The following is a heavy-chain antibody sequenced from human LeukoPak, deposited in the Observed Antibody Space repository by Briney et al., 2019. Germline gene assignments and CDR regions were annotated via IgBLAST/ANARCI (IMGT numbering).Heavy chain of an antibody. Sequence: KGGESLKISCKGSGYSFTTYWIGWVRQMPGKGLERMGIIYPGDSDTRYSPSFQGRVTISADRSISTAYLQWSSLKASDTAIYYCARPGIVGATSAFDIWGQGTMVTVSS. J-gene: IGHJ3*02. CDR2: IYPGDSDT. D-gene: IGHD1-26*01. CDR3: ARPGIVGATSAFDI. CDR1: GYSFTTYW. V-gene: IGHV5-51*01.